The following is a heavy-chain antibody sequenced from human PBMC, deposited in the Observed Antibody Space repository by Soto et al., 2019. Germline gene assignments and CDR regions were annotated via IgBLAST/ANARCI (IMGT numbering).Heavy chain of an antibody. D-gene: IGHD1-1*01. Sequence: QVQLQQSGPGLVRPSQTLSLTCAISGDSVSSNLGAWNWIRQSPSRGLEWLGRTYYRSKWYNDYAESVRSRITISPDTSKNQFSWHLNSVTPDDTAVYYCARDDGPRTTRRFDSWGQGSLVTVSS. CDR3: ARDDGPRTTRRFDS. J-gene: IGHJ5*01. CDR1: GDSVSSNLGA. CDR2: TYYRSKWYN. V-gene: IGHV6-1*01.